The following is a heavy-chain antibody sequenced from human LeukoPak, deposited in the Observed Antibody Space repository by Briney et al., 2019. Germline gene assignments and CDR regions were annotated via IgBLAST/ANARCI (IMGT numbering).Heavy chain of an antibody. CDR2: IKQDGSEK. CDR1: GFTFSSYW. CDR3: ARETIDCGGDCYDY. V-gene: IGHV3-7*01. Sequence: PGGSLRLSCAASGFTFSSYWMSWVRQAPGKGLEWVANIKQDGSEKYYVDSVKGRFTISRDNAKNSLYLQMNSPRAEDTAVYYCARETIDCGGDCYDYWGQGTLATVSS. D-gene: IGHD2-21*01. J-gene: IGHJ4*02.